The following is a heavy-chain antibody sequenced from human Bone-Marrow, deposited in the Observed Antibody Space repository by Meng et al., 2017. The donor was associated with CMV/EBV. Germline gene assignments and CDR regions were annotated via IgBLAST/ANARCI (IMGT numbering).Heavy chain of an antibody. J-gene: IGHJ3*02. V-gene: IGHV4-39*07. Sequence: SETLSLTCTVSGGSVSSGSYYWSWIRQPPGKGLECIGIINHSETTYHNPSLKSRLTISVDTSKNQFSLKLISVTAADTAVYYCARAYCSTTRCCDAFDIWGQGTMVTVSS. CDR2: INHSETT. CDR1: GGSVSSGSYY. D-gene: IGHD2-2*01. CDR3: ARAYCSTTRCCDAFDI.